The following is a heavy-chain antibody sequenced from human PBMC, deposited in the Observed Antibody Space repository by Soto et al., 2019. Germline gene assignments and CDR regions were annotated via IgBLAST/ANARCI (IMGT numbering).Heavy chain of an antibody. Sequence: QVQLQESGTGLVKPSETLSLTCTVSGGSISSYYCSWIRQPPGKGLEWIGYIYYSGSTNYNPSLKSRVSIAVDKSKTQCYVKLSYVNAAHTAVYYCARRCGWYVDYWGRGTLVTVPS. CDR1: GGSISSYY. CDR3: ARRCGWYVDY. D-gene: IGHD6-19*01. J-gene: IGHJ4*02. V-gene: IGHV4-59*08. CDR2: IYYSGST.